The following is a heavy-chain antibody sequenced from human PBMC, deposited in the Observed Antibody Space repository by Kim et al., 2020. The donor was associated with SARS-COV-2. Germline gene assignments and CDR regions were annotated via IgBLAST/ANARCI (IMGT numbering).Heavy chain of an antibody. V-gene: IGHV4-59*01. CDR2: IYYSGST. J-gene: IGHJ3*02. D-gene: IGHD3-22*01. CDR3: ASGYYYDSSGYAGLGAFDI. Sequence: SETLSLTCTVSGGSISSYYWSWIRQPPGKGLEWIGYIYYSGSTNYNPSLKSRVTISVDTSKNQFSLKLSSVTAADTAVYYCASGYYYDSSGYAGLGAFDIWGQGTMVTVSS. CDR1: GGSISSYY.